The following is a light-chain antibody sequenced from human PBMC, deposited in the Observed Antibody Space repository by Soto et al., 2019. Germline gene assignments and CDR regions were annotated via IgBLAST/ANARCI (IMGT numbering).Light chain of an antibody. CDR1: QSISSW. J-gene: IGKJ5*01. V-gene: IGKV1-5*01. Sequence: DIQMTQSPSTLSAFVGDRVTITCRASQSISSWLAWYQQKPGKAPKLLIYDASSLASGVPSRFSGSGSGTEFTLTITSLQPDDSATYYCQQCNRYPITFGQGTRLEIK. CDR3: QQCNRYPIT. CDR2: DAS.